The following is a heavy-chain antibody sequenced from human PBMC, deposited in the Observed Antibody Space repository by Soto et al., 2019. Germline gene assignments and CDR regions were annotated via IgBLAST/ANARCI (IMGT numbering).Heavy chain of an antibody. CDR3: AKDPVVLMVYTIPYFDY. V-gene: IGHV3-30*18. D-gene: IGHD2-8*01. Sequence: QVQLVESGGGVVQPGRSLRLSCAASGFTFSSYGMHWVRQAPGKGLEWVAVISYDGSDKYYADSLKGRFTISRDNSKNTLYRQMNSLRAEDTAVYYCAKDPVVLMVYTIPYFDYWGQGALVTVSS. J-gene: IGHJ4*02. CDR1: GFTFSSYG. CDR2: ISYDGSDK.